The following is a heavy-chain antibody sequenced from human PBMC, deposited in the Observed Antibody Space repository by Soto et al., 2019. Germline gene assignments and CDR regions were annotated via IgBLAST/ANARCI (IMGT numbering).Heavy chain of an antibody. Sequence: QVQLQESGPGLVNPSETLSLTCTVSGGSINNYYWNWIRKAPGKGLEWIGFVGYNGDTHYNPSLKGRVTVAVDTSKNQFSLKRISVNAADTAVYYCARWGGDSLNAFDLWGQGTMVTVSS. J-gene: IGHJ3*01. V-gene: IGHV4-59*01. CDR3: ARWGGDSLNAFDL. CDR2: VGYNGDT. CDR1: GGSINNYY. D-gene: IGHD2-21*02.